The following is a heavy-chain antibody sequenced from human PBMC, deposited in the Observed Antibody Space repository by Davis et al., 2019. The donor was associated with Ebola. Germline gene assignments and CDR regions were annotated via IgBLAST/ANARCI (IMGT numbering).Heavy chain of an antibody. CDR1: GGSFSGYY. CDR2: INHSGST. V-gene: IGHV4-34*09. CDR3: ARGEVRYCSSTSCDNYGIDV. J-gene: IGHJ6*02. D-gene: IGHD2-2*02. Sequence: QTLSLTCAVHGGSFSGYYWSWIRQPPGKGLAWIGEINHSGSTNYNPSLRSRVTISVDTSKNPSSLKLSSVTAADTAVYYCARGEVRYCSSTSCDNYGIDVWGQGTTVTVSS.